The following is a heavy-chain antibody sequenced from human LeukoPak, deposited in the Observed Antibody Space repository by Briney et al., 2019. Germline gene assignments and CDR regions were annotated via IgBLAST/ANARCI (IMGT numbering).Heavy chain of an antibody. CDR1: GYTFTSYG. Sequence: ASVKVSCKASGYTFTSYGISWVRQAPGQGLEWMGGISAYNGNTNYAQKLQGRVTMTTDTSTSTAYMELRSLRSDDTAVYFCARVESPNYDFWSGYYISPFDYWGQGTLVTVSS. D-gene: IGHD3-3*01. J-gene: IGHJ4*02. CDR2: ISAYNGNT. V-gene: IGHV1-18*01. CDR3: ARVESPNYDFWSGYYISPFDY.